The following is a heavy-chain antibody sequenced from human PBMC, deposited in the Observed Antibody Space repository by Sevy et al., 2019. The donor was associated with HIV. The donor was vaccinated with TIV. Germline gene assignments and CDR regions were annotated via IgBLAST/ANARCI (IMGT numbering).Heavy chain of an antibody. CDR1: GGTFSSYA. D-gene: IGHD3-22*01. CDR3: AREDSSGRNAFDI. Sequence: ASVKVSCKASGGTFSSYAISWVRQAPGQGLEWMGGIIPIFGTANYAQKFQGRVTITADKSTSTAYMELSSLRSEDTAVYYCAREDSSGRNAFDIWGQRTMVTVS. CDR2: IIPIFGTA. V-gene: IGHV1-69*06. J-gene: IGHJ3*02.